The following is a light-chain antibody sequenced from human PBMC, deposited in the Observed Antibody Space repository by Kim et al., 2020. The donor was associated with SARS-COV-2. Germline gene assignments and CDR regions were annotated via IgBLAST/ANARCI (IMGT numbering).Light chain of an antibody. CDR2: WAS. CDR3: QQYYSNSL. V-gene: IGKV4-1*01. CDR1: QSLLYDSNNKNY. Sequence: RTTINCKSSQSLLYDSNNKNYLAWYQQKPGQPPKLLIYWASTRESRVPDRFSGSGSGTDFTLTISSLQAEDVAVYYCQQYYSNSLFGQGTRLEIK. J-gene: IGKJ5*01.